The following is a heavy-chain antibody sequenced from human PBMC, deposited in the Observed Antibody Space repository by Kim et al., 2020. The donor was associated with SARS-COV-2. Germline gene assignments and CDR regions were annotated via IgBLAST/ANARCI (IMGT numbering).Heavy chain of an antibody. V-gene: IGHV3-30*18. Sequence: GGSLRLSCAASGFTFSSYGMHWVRQAPGKGLEWVAVISYDGSNKYYADSVKGRFTISRDNSKNTLYLQMNSLRAEDTAVYYCAKGRGGYYTPFDYWGQG. CDR2: ISYDGSNK. D-gene: IGHD3-3*01. CDR1: GFTFSSYG. CDR3: AKGRGGYYTPFDY. J-gene: IGHJ4*02.